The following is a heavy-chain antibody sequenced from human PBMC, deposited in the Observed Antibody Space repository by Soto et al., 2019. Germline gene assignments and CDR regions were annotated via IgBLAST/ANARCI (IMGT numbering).Heavy chain of an antibody. V-gene: IGHV3-33*01. D-gene: IGHD2-21*02. CDR2: IWSDGVSK. J-gene: IGHJ1*01. CDR1: GFTFSSHG. CDR3: ASYCGGDCYYGLQ. Sequence: QVQLVESGGGVAQPGRSLRVSCAASGFTFSSHGVHWVRQAPGKGLEWVAVIWSDGVSKYYADSVKGRFTISRDNSINTVYLQMNSLRAEDTAVYYCASYCGGDCYYGLQWGQCTLVTVSS.